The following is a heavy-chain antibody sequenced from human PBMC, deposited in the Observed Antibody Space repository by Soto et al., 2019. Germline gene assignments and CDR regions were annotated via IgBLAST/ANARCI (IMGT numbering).Heavy chain of an antibody. V-gene: IGHV4-31*03. CDR1: GGSISSVGHY. J-gene: IGHJ6*02. CDR3: ARESGGYDSSTRYGLDV. CDR2: IYYSGST. Sequence: SETLSLTCSVSGGSISSVGHYWTWIRQQPGKGLEWIGYIYYSGSTDYNPSLKSRVTISVDRSNNQFSLNLSSVTAADTAIYYCARESGGYDSSTRYGLDVWGQGTTVTVSS. D-gene: IGHD6-25*01.